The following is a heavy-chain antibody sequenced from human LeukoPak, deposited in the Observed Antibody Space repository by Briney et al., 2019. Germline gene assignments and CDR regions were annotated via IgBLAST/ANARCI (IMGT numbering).Heavy chain of an antibody. D-gene: IGHD2-21*02. V-gene: IGHV4-34*01. CDR2: INHSGST. Sequence: PSETLSLTCAVYGGSFSGYYWSWIRQPPGKGLEWIGEINHSGSTNYNPSLKSRVTISIDTSKNQFSLKLSSVTAADTAVYYCARGLSAIVHWGQGTPITVSS. J-gene: IGHJ4*02. CDR3: ARGLSAIVH. CDR1: GGSFSGYY.